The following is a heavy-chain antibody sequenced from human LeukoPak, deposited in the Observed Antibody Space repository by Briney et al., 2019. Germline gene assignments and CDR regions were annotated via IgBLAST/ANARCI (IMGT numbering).Heavy chain of an antibody. D-gene: IGHD2-15*01. CDR1: GYTFTGYY. CDR3: ASVHVHCSGGSCLDY. V-gene: IGHV1-2*02. CDR2: INPNSGGT. Sequence: GASVKVSCKASGYTFTGYYMHWVRQAPGQGLEWMGWINPNSGGTNYAQKFQGRVTMTRDTSISTAYMELSRLRSDDTAVYYCASVHVHCSGGSCLDYWGQGTLVTVSS. J-gene: IGHJ4*02.